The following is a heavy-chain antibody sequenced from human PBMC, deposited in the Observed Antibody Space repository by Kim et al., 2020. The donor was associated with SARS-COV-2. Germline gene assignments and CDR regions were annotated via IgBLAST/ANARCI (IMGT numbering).Heavy chain of an antibody. CDR3: ARDKKVGYSRMWHIDY. D-gene: IGHD3-22*01. Sequence: SETLSLTCSVSGGSISSFYWNWIRQSPGKGLEWIGYVYYSGSTSYNPSLRSRITISVDNLKNQFSLKMRSVTAADTAVYYCARDKKVGYSRMWHIDYWGQGILVTVSS. CDR2: VYYSGST. J-gene: IGHJ4*01. V-gene: IGHV4-59*01. CDR1: GGSISSFY.